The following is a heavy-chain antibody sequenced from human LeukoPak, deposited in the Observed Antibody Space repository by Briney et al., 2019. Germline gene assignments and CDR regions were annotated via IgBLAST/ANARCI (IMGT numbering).Heavy chain of an antibody. CDR3: ARVKGRVFGVIATKERYFDY. D-gene: IGHD3-3*01. CDR2: ISPNSGVS. V-gene: IGHV1-2*02. Sequence: GASVKVSCKASGYTFTGSYMHWVRQAPGQGLEWMGWISPNSGVSNYAQKFRGRVTMTRDTSISTAYMELSRLTSDDTAVYYCARVKGRVFGVIATKERYFDYWGQGTLVTVSS. CDR1: GYTFTGSY. J-gene: IGHJ4*02.